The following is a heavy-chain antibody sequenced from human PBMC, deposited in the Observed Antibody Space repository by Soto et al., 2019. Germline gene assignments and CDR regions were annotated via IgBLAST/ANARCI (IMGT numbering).Heavy chain of an antibody. V-gene: IGHV4-39*01. CDR1: GGSISSSSYY. CDR3: AFLGRVFVVVVAAKGPNYGMDV. Sequence: SETLSLTCTVSGGSISSSSYYWGWIRQPPGKGLEWIGSIYYSGSTYYNPSLKSRVTISVDTSKNQFSLKLSSVTAADTAVYYFAFLGRVFVVVVAAKGPNYGMDVWGQGTTVTVSS. D-gene: IGHD2-15*01. CDR2: IYYSGST. J-gene: IGHJ6*02.